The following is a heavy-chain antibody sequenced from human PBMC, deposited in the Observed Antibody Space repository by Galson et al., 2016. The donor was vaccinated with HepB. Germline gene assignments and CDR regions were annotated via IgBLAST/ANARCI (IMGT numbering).Heavy chain of an antibody. CDR3: AKEWGDYGHIPFDY. J-gene: IGHJ4*02. CDR1: GFIFSRNA. V-gene: IGHV3-23*01. D-gene: IGHD4-17*01. CDR2: ITSSGGST. Sequence: SLRLSCAASGFIFSRNAMSWVRQAPGKGLEWVSAITSSGGSTYYADSVKGRFTISRDNSKNMVYLQMNSLRADDTATYYCAKEWGDYGHIPFDYWGRGALVTVSS.